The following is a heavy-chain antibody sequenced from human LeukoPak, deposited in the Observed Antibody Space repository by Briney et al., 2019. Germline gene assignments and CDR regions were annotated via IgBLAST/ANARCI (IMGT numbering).Heavy chain of an antibody. J-gene: IGHJ5*02. CDR3: ARVDSRDSAMVIWFDP. CDR2: IYYSGST. CDR1: GGSISGYY. Sequence: PSETLSLTCTVSGGSISGYYWSWIRQPPGKGLEWIGYIYYSGSTNYNPSLKSRVTISVDTSKNQFSLKLSSVTAADTAVYYCARVDSRDSAMVIWFDPWGQGTLVTVSS. V-gene: IGHV4-59*01. D-gene: IGHD5-18*01.